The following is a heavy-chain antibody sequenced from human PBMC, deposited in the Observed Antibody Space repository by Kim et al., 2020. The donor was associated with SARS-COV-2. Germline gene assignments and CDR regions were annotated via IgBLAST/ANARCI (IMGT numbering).Heavy chain of an antibody. J-gene: IGHJ6*02. CDR2: ISYDGSNK. D-gene: IGHD2-21*02. Sequence: GGSLRLSCAASGFTFSSYGMHWVRQAPGKGLEWVAVISYDGSNKYYADSVKGRFTISRDNSKNTLYLQMNSLRAEDTAVYYCAKDQEAHIVVVTAIDVGMDVWGQGTTVTVSS. CDR3: AKDQEAHIVVVTAIDVGMDV. CDR1: GFTFSSYG. V-gene: IGHV3-30*18.